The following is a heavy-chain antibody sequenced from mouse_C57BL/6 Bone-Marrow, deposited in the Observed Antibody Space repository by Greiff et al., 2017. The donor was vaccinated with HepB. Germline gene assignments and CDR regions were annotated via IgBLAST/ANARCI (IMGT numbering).Heavy chain of an antibody. D-gene: IGHD2-3*01. Sequence: QVQLQQPGAELVKPGASVKLSCKASGYTFTSYWMHWVKQRPGRGLEWIGRIYPNSGGTKYNEKFKSKATLTVDKPSSTAYMQLSSLTSEDSAVYYCARGGYYSWFAYWGQGTLVTVSA. V-gene: IGHV1-72*01. J-gene: IGHJ3*01. CDR1: GYTFTSYW. CDR2: IYPNSGGT. CDR3: ARGGYYSWFAY.